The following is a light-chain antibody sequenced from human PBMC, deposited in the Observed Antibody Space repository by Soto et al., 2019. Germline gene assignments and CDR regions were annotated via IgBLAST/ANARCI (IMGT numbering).Light chain of an antibody. V-gene: IGLV2-8*01. CDR1: SSDVGGYNY. CDR3: GSLGAGNTFV. Sequence: QSALTQPPSASGSPGQSVTISCTGSSSDVGGYNYVSWYQHHPGRAPRLMIYEVTKRPSGVSNRFSGSKSGNTASLTVSGLQAEDEADYFCGSLGAGNTFVFGNGTKVTVL. J-gene: IGLJ1*01. CDR2: EVT.